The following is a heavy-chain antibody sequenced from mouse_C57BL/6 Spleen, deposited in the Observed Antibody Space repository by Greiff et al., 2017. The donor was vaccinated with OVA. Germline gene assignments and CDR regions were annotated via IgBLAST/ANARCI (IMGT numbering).Heavy chain of an antibody. D-gene: IGHD1-1*01. V-gene: IGHV1-59*01. CDR3: ARCDYGSSYAY. CDR2: IDPSDSYT. CDR1: GYTFTSYW. Sequence: QVQLKQPGAELVRPGTSVKLSCKASGYTFTSYWMHWVKQRPGQGLEWIGVIDPSDSYTNYNQKFKGKATLTVDTSSSTAYMQLSSLTSEDSAVYYCARCDYGSSYAYWGQGTTLTVSS. J-gene: IGHJ2*01.